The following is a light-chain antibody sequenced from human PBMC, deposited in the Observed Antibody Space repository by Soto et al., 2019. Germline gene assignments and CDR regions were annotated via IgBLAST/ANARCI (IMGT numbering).Light chain of an antibody. V-gene: IGKV3-20*01. CDR3: QQYGSPPLT. CDR2: GAS. J-gene: IGKJ4*01. Sequence: EIVLTQSPGTLSLSPGERATLSCRASQSVSSSNLAWYQQKPGQAPRLLIYGASSRATGIPDRFSGSGSGTDFTLTISRLEPEDFAVYYCQQYGSPPLTFGGGTKV. CDR1: QSVSSSN.